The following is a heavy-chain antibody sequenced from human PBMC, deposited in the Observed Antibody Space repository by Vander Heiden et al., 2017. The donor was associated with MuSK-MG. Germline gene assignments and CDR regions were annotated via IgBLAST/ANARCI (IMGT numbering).Heavy chain of an antibody. CDR3: ARAGSRVGATFYYYGLDV. J-gene: IGHJ6*02. D-gene: IGHD1-26*01. CDR2: ISYDGANK. Sequence: QVQLVESGGGVVQPGRSLRLSCAASGFTLSSHGMHWVRQAPGKGLEWVALISYDGANKYYADSVKGRVTISRDNSENTLHLQMNSLRAEDTAVYYCARAGSRVGATFYYYGLDVWGHGTTVTVSS. V-gene: IGHV3-30-3*01. CDR1: GFTLSSHG.